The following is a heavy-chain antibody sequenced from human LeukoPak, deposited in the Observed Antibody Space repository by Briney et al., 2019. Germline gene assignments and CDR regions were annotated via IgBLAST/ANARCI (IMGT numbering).Heavy chain of an antibody. CDR2: ISYDGSNK. J-gene: IGHJ4*02. D-gene: IGHD6-13*01. CDR1: GFTFSSYG. CDR3: AEYLRSRTRTEAAPDY. V-gene: IGHV3-30*18. Sequence: GRSLRLSCAASGFTFSSYGMLWVRQAPGKGLEWVAVISYDGSNKYYADSVKGRFPISRDNSKNTVYLQMNSLRAGDRAVVQCAEYLRSRTRTEAAPDYCGQGTLFTVSS.